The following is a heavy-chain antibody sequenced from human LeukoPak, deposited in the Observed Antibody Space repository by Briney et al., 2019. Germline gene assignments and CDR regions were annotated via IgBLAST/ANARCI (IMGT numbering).Heavy chain of an antibody. J-gene: IGHJ5*02. Sequence: GGSLRLSCAASGFTFSSYSMNWVRQAPGKGLEWVSSISGSSSYIYYADSAKGRFTISRDNAKNSLYLQMNSLRADDTAVYYCARSRGRENSYGSRRFDPWGQGTLVTVSS. CDR3: ARSRGRENSYGSRRFDP. V-gene: IGHV3-21*04. D-gene: IGHD3-16*01. CDR1: GFTFSSYS. CDR2: ISGSSSYI.